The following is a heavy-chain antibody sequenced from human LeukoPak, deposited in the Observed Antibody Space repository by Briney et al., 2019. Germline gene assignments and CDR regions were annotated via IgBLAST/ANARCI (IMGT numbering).Heavy chain of an antibody. V-gene: IGHV3-23*01. D-gene: IGHD6-13*01. CDR2: ISGSGGST. CDR3: ANLPLGRIAAAGPYYYYYGMDV. CDR1: GFTFSSYA. Sequence: PGGSLRLSCAASGFTFSSYAMSWVRQAPGKGLEWDSAISGSGGSTYYADSVKGRFTISRDNSKNTLYLQMNSLRAEDTAVYYCANLPLGRIAAAGPYYYYYGMDVWGQGTTVTVSS. J-gene: IGHJ6*02.